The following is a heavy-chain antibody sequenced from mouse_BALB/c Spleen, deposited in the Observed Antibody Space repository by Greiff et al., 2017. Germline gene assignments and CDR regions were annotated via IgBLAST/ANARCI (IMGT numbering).Heavy chain of an antibody. Sequence: VQLQESGAELVRPGVSVKISCKGSGYTFTDYAMHWVKQSHAKSLEWIGVISTYYGDASYNQKFKGKATMTVDKSSSTAYMELARLTSEDSAIYYGASGVEDGKSMQEAWFAYWGQGTLVTVSA. D-gene: IGHD2-1*01. CDR2: ISTYYGDA. CDR3: ASGVEDGKSMQEAWFAY. V-gene: IGHV1S137*01. J-gene: IGHJ3*01. CDR1: GYTFTDYA.